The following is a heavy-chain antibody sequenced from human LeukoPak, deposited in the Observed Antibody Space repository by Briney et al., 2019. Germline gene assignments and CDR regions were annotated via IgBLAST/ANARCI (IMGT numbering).Heavy chain of an antibody. V-gene: IGHV4-34*01. Sequence: SETLSLTCAVYGGSFSGYYWSWIRQPPGKGLEWIGEINHSGSTNYNPSLKSRVTISVDTSKNQFSLKLSSVTAADTAVYYCAREYYYGSGGSAGMDVWGQGTTVTVSS. J-gene: IGHJ6*02. CDR3: AREYYYGSGGSAGMDV. CDR2: INHSGST. D-gene: IGHD3-10*01. CDR1: GGSFSGYY.